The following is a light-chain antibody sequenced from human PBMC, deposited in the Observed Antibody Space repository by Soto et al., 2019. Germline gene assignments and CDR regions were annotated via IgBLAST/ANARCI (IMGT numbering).Light chain of an antibody. CDR3: QSYDTGLTGHGL. CDR2: AST. CDR1: SSNIGAGFD. Sequence: QSVLTQPPSVSGAPGQRVTISCSGNSSNIGAGFDVHWYQQLPGAAPKLLIYASTNRPTGVPDRFSGSKSDTSASLAITVLQIDDEADYYCQSYDTGLTGHGLFGGGTQLTVL. J-gene: IGLJ2*01. V-gene: IGLV1-40*01.